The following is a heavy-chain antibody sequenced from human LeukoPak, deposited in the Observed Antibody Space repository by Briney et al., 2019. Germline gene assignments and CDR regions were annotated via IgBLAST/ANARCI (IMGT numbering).Heavy chain of an antibody. CDR1: GFTFSSFW. CDR3: AKVKGWWPPTSADY. Sequence: GGSLRLSCADSGFTFSSFWMSWVRQAPGKGLEWVANIKQDGSEKYYVDSVKGRFTISRDNAKNSLYLQMSSLRVEDTAVYYCAKVKGWWPPTSADYWGQGTLVTVSS. D-gene: IGHD2-15*01. CDR2: IKQDGSEK. V-gene: IGHV3-7*03. J-gene: IGHJ4*02.